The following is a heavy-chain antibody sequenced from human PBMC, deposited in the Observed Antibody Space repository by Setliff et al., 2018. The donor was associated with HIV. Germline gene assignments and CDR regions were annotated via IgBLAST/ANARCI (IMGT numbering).Heavy chain of an antibody. V-gene: IGHV4-61*02. J-gene: IGHJ6*03. CDR2: IYTSGST. CDR3: ARVTDDYSRYFYYMDV. CDR1: GGSISSGNYY. D-gene: IGHD4-4*01. Sequence: PSETLSLTCTVSGGSISSGNYYWSWIRQPAGKGLEWIGRIYTSGSTNYNPSLKSRVSISIDTSKNQFSLKLSSVTAADTAVYYCARVTDDYSRYFYYMDVWGKGTTVTVSS.